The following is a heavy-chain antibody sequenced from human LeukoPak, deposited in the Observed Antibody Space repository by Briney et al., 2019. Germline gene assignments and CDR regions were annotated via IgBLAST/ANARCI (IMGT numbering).Heavy chain of an antibody. J-gene: IGHJ2*01. D-gene: IGHD4-23*01. V-gene: IGHV4-59*01. CDR3: ARGVGISVFRSWYFDL. CDR2: IYYSGST. Sequence: SETLSLTCTVSGGSISSYYWSWIRQPPGKGLEWNGYIYYSGSTNYNPSLKSRVTISVDTSKNQFSLKLSSVTAADTAVYYCARGVGISVFRSWYFDLWAVAPWSLSPQ. CDR1: GGSISSYY.